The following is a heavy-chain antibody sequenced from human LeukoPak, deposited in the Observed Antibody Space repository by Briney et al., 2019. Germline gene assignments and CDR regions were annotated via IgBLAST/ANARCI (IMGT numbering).Heavy chain of an antibody. Sequence: ASVEVSCKASGYTFTSYDINWVRQATGQGLEWMGWMNPNSGNTGYAQKFQGRVTMTRNTSISTAYMELSSLRSEDTAAYYCARGWSRWQQLSDYWGQGTLVTVSS. D-gene: IGHD6-13*01. CDR3: ARGWSRWQQLSDY. J-gene: IGHJ4*02. V-gene: IGHV1-8*01. CDR2: MNPNSGNT. CDR1: GYTFTSYD.